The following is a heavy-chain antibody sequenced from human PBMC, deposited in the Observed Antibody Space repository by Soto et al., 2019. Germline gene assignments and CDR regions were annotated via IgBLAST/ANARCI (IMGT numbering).Heavy chain of an antibody. Sequence: GGSLRLSCAASGFAVSTNYMTWVRQAPGKGLEWLAVIYSSTLIYYADSVKGRFTISRDNSKNTLYLQMNSLRADDTAVYHCARLSVRTFDFWGQGTMVTVSS. J-gene: IGHJ3*01. CDR1: GFAVSTNY. V-gene: IGHV3-53*01. CDR2: IYSSTLI. CDR3: ARLSVRTFDF. D-gene: IGHD3-10*01.